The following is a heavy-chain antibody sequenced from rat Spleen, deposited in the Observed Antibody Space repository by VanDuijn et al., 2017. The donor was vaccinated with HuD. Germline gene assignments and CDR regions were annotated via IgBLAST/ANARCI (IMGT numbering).Heavy chain of an antibody. CDR1: GFTFSHCY. D-gene: IGHD1-12*02. J-gene: IGHJ1*01. CDR2: ISYDGSST. Sequence: EVQLVESGGGLVQPGRSMKLSCAASGFTFSHCYMAWVRQAPTKGLEWVASISYDGSSTYYRDSVKGRFTISRDNAKSTLYLQMDSLRSEDTATYYCARHKDGTYYYVHWYFDFWGPGTMVTVSS. V-gene: IGHV5-22*01. CDR3: ARHKDGTYYYVHWYFDF.